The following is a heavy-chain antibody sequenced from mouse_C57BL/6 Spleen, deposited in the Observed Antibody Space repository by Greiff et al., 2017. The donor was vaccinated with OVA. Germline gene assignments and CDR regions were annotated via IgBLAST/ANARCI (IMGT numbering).Heavy chain of an antibody. J-gene: IGHJ4*01. V-gene: IGHV1-52*01. Sequence: QVQLQQPGAELVRPGSSVKLSCKASGYTFTSYWMHWVKQRPIQGLEWIGNIDPSDSETHYNQKFKDKATLTVDKSSSTAYMQLSSLTSEDSAVYYCARNYGSSYYAMDDWGQGTSVTVSS. CDR3: ARNYGSSYYAMDD. CDR1: GYTFTSYW. D-gene: IGHD1-1*01. CDR2: IDPSDSET.